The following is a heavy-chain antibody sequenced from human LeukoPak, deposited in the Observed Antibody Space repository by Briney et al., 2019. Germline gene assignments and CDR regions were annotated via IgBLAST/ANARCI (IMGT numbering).Heavy chain of an antibody. J-gene: IGHJ4*02. D-gene: IGHD6-13*01. CDR2: ISAYNGNT. Sequence: ASVKVSCRASGYTFTSYGISWVRQAPGQGLEWMGWISAYNGNTNYAQKLQGRVTMTTDTSTSTAYMELRSLRSDDTAVYYCARASAAGPTYYFDYWGQGTLVTVSS. V-gene: IGHV1-18*01. CDR1: GYTFTSYG. CDR3: ARASAAGPTYYFDY.